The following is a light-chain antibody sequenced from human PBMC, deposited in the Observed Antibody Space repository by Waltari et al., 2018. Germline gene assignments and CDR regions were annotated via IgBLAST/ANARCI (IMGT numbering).Light chain of an antibody. CDR2: EAS. J-gene: IGKJ2*01. Sequence: RVMTQSPASLSVSPGERVTLSCRASPSVRSDLAWFQKKPGRAPRLLIHEASTRVTGIPPRFSASGSGTEFTLTISSLQSEDFAIYYCQQYNDWPYTFGQGSKLEIK. CDR1: PSVRSD. CDR3: QQYNDWPYT. V-gene: IGKV3D-15*01.